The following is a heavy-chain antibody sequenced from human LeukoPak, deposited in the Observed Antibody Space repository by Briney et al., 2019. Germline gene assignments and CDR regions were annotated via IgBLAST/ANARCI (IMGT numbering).Heavy chain of an antibody. CDR1: GFTVSSNY. Sequence: GGSLRLSCAASGFTVSSNYMSWVRQAPGKGLEWVSVIYSGGSTYYADSVKGRSTISRDNSKNTLYFQMNSLRAEDTAVYYCASERWESGWIDYWGQGTLVTVSS. CDR2: IYSGGST. CDR3: ASERWESGWIDY. J-gene: IGHJ4*02. V-gene: IGHV3-53*01. D-gene: IGHD6-19*01.